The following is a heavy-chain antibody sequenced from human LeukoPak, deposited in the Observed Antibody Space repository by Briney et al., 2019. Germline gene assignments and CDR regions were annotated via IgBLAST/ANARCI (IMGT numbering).Heavy chain of an antibody. CDR3: ARDAYDYASES. Sequence: GGSLRLSCAASGFTFSAYWMTWVRQAPGKGLEWVANMNPDGSDKKYVDSVKGRFTISRDNAKNSLYLQMNSLRAEDTAVYYCARDAYDYASESWGQGTLVTVSS. D-gene: IGHD2-2*01. V-gene: IGHV3-7*01. CDR2: MNPDGSDK. CDR1: GFTFSAYW. J-gene: IGHJ5*02.